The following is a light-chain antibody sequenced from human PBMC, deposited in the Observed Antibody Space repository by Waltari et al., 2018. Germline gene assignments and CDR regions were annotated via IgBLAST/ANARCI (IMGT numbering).Light chain of an antibody. CDR2: DVS. V-gene: IGLV2-14*03. CDR1: NSDIGGYNY. Sequence: QSALTQPASVSGSPGQSITIPCTGTNSDIGGYNYVSWYQPHPGKAPKLMIYDVSMRPSGVSSRFAGSKSGNTASLTISGLQPDDKADYYCSSYASSATYVFGTGTKVTVL. J-gene: IGLJ1*01. CDR3: SSYASSATYV.